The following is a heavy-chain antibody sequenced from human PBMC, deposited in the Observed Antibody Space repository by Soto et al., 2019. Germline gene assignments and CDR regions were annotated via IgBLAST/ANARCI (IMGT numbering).Heavy chain of an antibody. CDR1: GGSFSGYY. CDR2: INHSGST. CDR3: ARGGGSWYYDY. D-gene: IGHD6-13*01. J-gene: IGHJ4*02. V-gene: IGHV4-34*01. Sequence: QVRLQQWGAGLLKPSETLSLTCAVYGGSFSGYYWSWIRQPPGKGLEWIGEINHSGSTNYNPSLKSRVTISVDTSKNQFSLKLSSVTAADTAVYYCARGGGSWYYDYWGQGTLVTVSS.